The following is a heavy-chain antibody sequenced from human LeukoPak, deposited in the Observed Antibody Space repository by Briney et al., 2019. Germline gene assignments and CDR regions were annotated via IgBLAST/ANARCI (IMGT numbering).Heavy chain of an antibody. Sequence: PSETLSLTCTVSGGSISSYYWSWIRQPPGKGLEWIGYIYYSGSTNYNPSLKSRVTISVDTSKNQFSLKLSSVTAADTAVYYCARSSKIAVAPPGYWGQGTLVTVSS. CDR3: ARSSKIAVAPPGY. D-gene: IGHD6-19*01. CDR2: IYYSGST. V-gene: IGHV4-59*08. CDR1: GGSISSYY. J-gene: IGHJ4*02.